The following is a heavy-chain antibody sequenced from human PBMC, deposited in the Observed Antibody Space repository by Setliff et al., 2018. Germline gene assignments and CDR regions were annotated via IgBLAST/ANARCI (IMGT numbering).Heavy chain of an antibody. V-gene: IGHV3-73*01. J-gene: IGHJ6*03. CDR2: IRSKANSYAT. CDR1: GFTFSGSA. D-gene: IGHD3-22*01. CDR3: TRLGPYDSSGYLPYYYYYYMDV. Sequence: PGGSLRLSCAASGFTFSGSAMHWVRQASGKGPEWVGRIRSKANSYATAYAASVKGRFTISRDDSKNTAYLQMNSLKTEDTAVYYCTRLGPYDSSGYLPYYYYYYMDVWGKGTTVTVSS.